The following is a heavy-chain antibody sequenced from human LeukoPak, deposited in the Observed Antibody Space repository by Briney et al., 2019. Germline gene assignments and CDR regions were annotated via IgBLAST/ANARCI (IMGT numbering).Heavy chain of an antibody. V-gene: IGHV1-3*03. CDR3: ARGSAYYYYYMDV. CDR1: GYTFTSYA. Sequence: PEASVKVSCKASGYTFTSYAMHWVRQAPGQRLEWMGWINAGNGNTKYSQEFQGRVTITRDTSASTAYMELSSLRSEDMAVYYCARGSAYYYYYMDVWGKGSTVTVSS. J-gene: IGHJ6*03. CDR2: INAGNGNT.